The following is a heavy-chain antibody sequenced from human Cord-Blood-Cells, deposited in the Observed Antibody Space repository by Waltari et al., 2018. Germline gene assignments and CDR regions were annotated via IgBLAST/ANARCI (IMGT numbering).Heavy chain of an antibody. V-gene: IGHV1-24*01. Sequence: QVHLVQYGAEVKKPGASVKVSCTVSGYPLTELSIHWVRQAPGQGLEWMGGFDPEDGETIYAQKFQGRVTMTEDTSTDTAYMELSSLRSEDTAVYYCATDRRIYGSGSYYNYWGQGTLVTVSS. CDR2: FDPEDGET. CDR1: GYPLTELS. D-gene: IGHD3-10*01. J-gene: IGHJ4*02. CDR3: ATDRRIYGSGSYYNY.